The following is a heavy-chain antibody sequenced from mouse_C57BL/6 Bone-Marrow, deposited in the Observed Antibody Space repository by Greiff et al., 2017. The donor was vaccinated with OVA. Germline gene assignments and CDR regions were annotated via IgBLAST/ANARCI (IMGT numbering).Heavy chain of an antibody. Sequence: QVQLQQPGAELVKPGASVKLSCKASGYTFTSYWMHWVKQRPGQGLEWIGMIHPNSGSTNYTEKFKSKATLPVDKSSSTAYMQLSSLTSEDSAVYYCAMSPPYYGSSYWYFDVWGTGTTVTVSS. CDR2: IHPNSGST. CDR3: AMSPPYYGSSYWYFDV. V-gene: IGHV1-64*01. D-gene: IGHD1-1*01. CDR1: GYTFTSYW. J-gene: IGHJ1*03.